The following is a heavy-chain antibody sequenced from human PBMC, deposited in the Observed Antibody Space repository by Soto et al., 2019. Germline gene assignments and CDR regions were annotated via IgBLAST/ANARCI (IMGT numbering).Heavy chain of an antibody. CDR1: GGSFSGYH. Sequence: SETLSLTCAVYGGSFSGYHWSWIRQPPGKGLEWIGEINHSGSSNYDPSLKSRVTISIDTSKNQFSLKLSSVTAADTAVYYCARVRDTYFDYWGQGTLVTVSS. D-gene: IGHD5-18*01. CDR2: INHSGSS. CDR3: ARVRDTYFDY. J-gene: IGHJ4*02. V-gene: IGHV4-34*01.